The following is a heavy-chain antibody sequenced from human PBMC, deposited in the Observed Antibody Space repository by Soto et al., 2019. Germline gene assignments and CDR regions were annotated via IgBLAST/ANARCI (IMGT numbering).Heavy chain of an antibody. Sequence: QLQLQESGPGLVKPSETLSLTCTVSGGSISSSSYYWGWIRQPPGKGLEWIGSIYYSGSTYYNPSLKSRVTISVETSKNQFSLKLSSVTAADTAVYYCARQLVGYYDFWSGRHFDYWGQGTLVTVSS. CDR2: IYYSGST. J-gene: IGHJ4*02. CDR3: ARQLVGYYDFWSGRHFDY. D-gene: IGHD3-3*01. CDR1: GGSISSSSYY. V-gene: IGHV4-39*01.